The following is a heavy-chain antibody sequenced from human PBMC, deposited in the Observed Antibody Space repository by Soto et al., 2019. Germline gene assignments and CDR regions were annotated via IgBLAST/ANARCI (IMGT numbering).Heavy chain of an antibody. J-gene: IGHJ4*02. CDR2: IIPIFGTA. CDR1: GGTFSSYA. V-gene: IGHV1-69*06. Sequence: SVKVSCKASGGTFSSYAISWVRQAPGQGLEWMGGIIPIFGTANYAQKFQGRVTITADKSTSTAYMELSSLRSEDTAVYYCARVHRYCSGGSCYTDFDYWGQGTLVTVSP. CDR3: ARVHRYCSGGSCYTDFDY. D-gene: IGHD2-15*01.